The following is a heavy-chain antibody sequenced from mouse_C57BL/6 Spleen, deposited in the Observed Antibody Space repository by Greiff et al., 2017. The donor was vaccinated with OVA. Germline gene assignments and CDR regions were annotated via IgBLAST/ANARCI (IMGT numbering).Heavy chain of an antibody. J-gene: IGHJ3*01. CDR1: GYSITSGYY. V-gene: IGHV3-6*01. CDR3: ARDSSGYWFAY. CDR2: ISYDGSH. Sequence: EVQVVESGPGLVKPSQSLSLTCSVTGYSITSGYYWNWIRQFPGNKLEWMGYISYDGSHNYNPTLKNRISITLDTSKNQFFLKLNSVTTEDTATYYCARDSSGYWFAYWGQGTLVTVSA. D-gene: IGHD3-2*02.